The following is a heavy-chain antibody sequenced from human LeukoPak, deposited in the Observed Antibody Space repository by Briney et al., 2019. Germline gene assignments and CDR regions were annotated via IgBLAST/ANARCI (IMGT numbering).Heavy chain of an antibody. CDR3: ARDFYDYFDY. J-gene: IGHJ4*02. D-gene: IGHD2/OR15-2a*01. Sequence: PGGSLRLSCAASGFTFSSYAMSWVRQARGKGLEWVAVIWYDGSNKYYADSVKGRFTISRDNSKNTLYLQMNSLRAEDTAVYYCARDFYDYFDYWGQGTLVTVSS. CDR2: IWYDGSNK. V-gene: IGHV3-33*08. CDR1: GFTFSSYA.